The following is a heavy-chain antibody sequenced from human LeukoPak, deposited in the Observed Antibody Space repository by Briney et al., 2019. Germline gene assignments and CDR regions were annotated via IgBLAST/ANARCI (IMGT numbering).Heavy chain of an antibody. Sequence: SETLSLTCTVSGGSISSSSYYWGWIRQPPGKGLEWIGSIYYSGSTYYNPSLKSRVTISVDTSKNQFSLKLSSMTAADTAVYYCARHSTPYYDFWSGYYNNWFDPWGQGTLVTVSS. V-gene: IGHV4-39*01. CDR2: IYYSGST. CDR3: ARHSTPYYDFWSGYYNNWFDP. D-gene: IGHD3-3*01. CDR1: GGSISSSSYY. J-gene: IGHJ5*02.